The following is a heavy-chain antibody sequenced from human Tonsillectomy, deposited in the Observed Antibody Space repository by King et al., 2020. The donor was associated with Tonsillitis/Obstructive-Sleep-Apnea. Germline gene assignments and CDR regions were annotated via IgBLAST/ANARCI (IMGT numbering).Heavy chain of an antibody. J-gene: IGHJ3*02. CDR3: ARDWDDFLDI. Sequence: VQLVESGGGLVKPGGSLRLSCAASGFTFSNYSMNWVRQAPGKGLEWVSSISTSSSFIYYADSVKGRFTISRDNAKNSLYLQMNSLRAEDTAVYYCARDWDDFLDIWALGTLVTFS. D-gene: IGHD3/OR15-3a*01. CDR1: GFTFSNYS. V-gene: IGHV3-21*01. CDR2: ISTSSSFI.